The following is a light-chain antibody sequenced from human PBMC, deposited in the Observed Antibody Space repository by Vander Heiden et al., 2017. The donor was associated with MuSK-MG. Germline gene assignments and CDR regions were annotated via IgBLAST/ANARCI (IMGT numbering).Light chain of an antibody. CDR2: DVS. CDR3: SSYTSSSTFEV. V-gene: IGLV2-14*01. Sequence: QSALPQPASVSGPPGRPIPISCPGPSSDVGGYNYDSWYQQHPGKAPKLMIYDVSNRPSGGSNRFSGAKSGNTAALTISGRQAEDEADYYCSSYTSSSTFEVFGTGTKVTVL. CDR1: SSDVGGYNY. J-gene: IGLJ1*01.